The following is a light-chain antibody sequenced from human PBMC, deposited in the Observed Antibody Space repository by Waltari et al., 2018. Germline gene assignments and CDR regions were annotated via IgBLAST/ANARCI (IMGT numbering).Light chain of an antibody. Sequence: QSALTQPRPVSGSPGQSVTIPCTGPSSNVGGYNYVSWYQQHPGKAPKLMIYDITQRPSGVPDRFSGSKSGNTASLTISGLQADDEADYYCCSYAGSFTLLFGGGTRVTVL. V-gene: IGLV2-11*01. CDR2: DIT. J-gene: IGLJ2*01. CDR3: CSYAGSFTLL. CDR1: SSNVGGYNY.